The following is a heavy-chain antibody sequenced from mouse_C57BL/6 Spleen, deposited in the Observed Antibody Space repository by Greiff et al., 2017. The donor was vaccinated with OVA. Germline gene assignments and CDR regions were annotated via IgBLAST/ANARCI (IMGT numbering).Heavy chain of an antibody. Sequence: EVKLVESGGGLVKPGGSLKLSCAASGFTFSSYAMSWVRQTPEKRLEWVATISDGGSYTYYPDNVKGRFTISRDNAKNNLYLQMSHLKSEDTAMYYCASDSSGYSSFAYWGQGTLVTVSA. CDR3: ASDSSGYSSFAY. CDR1: GFTFSSYA. CDR2: ISDGGSYT. V-gene: IGHV5-4*03. J-gene: IGHJ3*01. D-gene: IGHD3-2*02.